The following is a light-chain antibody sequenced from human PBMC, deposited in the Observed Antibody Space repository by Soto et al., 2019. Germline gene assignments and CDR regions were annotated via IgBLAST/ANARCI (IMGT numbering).Light chain of an antibody. CDR2: DNT. Sequence: QSVLTQPPSVSGAPGQRVTISCTGSSSNIGADYDVHWYQQFSGTAYKLLIYDNTKLPSGVPDRFSGAKSGASAYLAITGLRAEDEAYSYCQSSARLLSGQVFGRGTKVIVL. J-gene: IGLJ2*01. CDR1: SSNIGADYD. V-gene: IGLV1-40*01. CDR3: QSSARLLSGQV.